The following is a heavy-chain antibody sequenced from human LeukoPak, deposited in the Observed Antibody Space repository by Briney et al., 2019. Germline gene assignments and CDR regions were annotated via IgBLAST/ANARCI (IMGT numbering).Heavy chain of an antibody. CDR3: ARFYSSSTDHYFDY. D-gene: IGHD6-6*01. CDR1: GGSISSSSYY. V-gene: IGHV4-39*07. J-gene: IGHJ4*02. CDR2: IYYSGST. Sequence: SETLSLTCTVSGGSISSSSYYWGWIRQPPGKGLEWIGSIYYSGSTYYNPSLKSRVTISVDTSKNQFSLKLSSVTAADTAVYYCARFYSSSTDHYFDYWGQGTLVTVSS.